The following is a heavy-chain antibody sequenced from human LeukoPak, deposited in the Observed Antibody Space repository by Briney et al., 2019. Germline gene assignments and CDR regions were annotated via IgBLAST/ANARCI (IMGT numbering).Heavy chain of an antibody. D-gene: IGHD2-2*01. Sequence: GGSLRLSCAASGFTFSSYAMIWVRQAPGKGLEWVSAISGSGGSTYYADSVKGRFTISRDNSKNTLYLQMNSLRAEDTAVYYCAKGPRYCSSTSCYLYFDYWGQGTLVTVSS. CDR1: GFTFSSYA. J-gene: IGHJ4*02. CDR3: AKGPRYCSSTSCYLYFDY. V-gene: IGHV3-23*01. CDR2: ISGSGGST.